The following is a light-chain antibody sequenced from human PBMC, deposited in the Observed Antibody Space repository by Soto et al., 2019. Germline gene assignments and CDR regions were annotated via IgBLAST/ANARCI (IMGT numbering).Light chain of an antibody. CDR3: QQSYSTPLT. V-gene: IGKV1-39*01. J-gene: IGKJ4*01. Sequence: DIQMTQSPSSLSASVGDRVTITCRASQSISSYLTWYQQKPGKVPKLLIYGASSLQSGVPSRFSGSGSGTDFTLTISSLQPEDFATYYCQQSYSTPLTFGGGTKVEIK. CDR1: QSISSY. CDR2: GAS.